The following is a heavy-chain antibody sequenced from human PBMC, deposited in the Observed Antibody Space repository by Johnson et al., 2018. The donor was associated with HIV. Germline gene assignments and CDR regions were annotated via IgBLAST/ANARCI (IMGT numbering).Heavy chain of an antibody. D-gene: IGHD2-15*01. V-gene: IGHV3-30-3*01. CDR2: ISYDGSNK. CDR3: ATGVVAKTLTDAFDI. CDR1: GFTFSSYA. Sequence: QVQLVESGGGVVQPGRSLRLSCAASGFTFSSYAMHWVRQAPGKGLEWVAVISYDGSNKYYADSVKGRFTISRYNSKNTLYLQMNSLRDEDTAVYYCATGVVAKTLTDAFDIWGQGTMVTVSS. J-gene: IGHJ3*02.